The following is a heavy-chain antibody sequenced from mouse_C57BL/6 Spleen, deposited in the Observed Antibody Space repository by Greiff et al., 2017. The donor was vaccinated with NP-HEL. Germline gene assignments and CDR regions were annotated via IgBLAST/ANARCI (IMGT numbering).Heavy chain of an antibody. CDR1: GYAFSSSW. Sequence: VQRVESGPELVKPGASVKISCKASGYAFSSSWMNWVKQRPGKGLEWIGRIYPGDGDTNYNGKFKGKATLTADKSSSTAYMQLSSLTSEDSAVYFCAGYPAWFAYWGQGTLVTVSA. CDR3: AGYPAWFAY. V-gene: IGHV1-82*01. D-gene: IGHD2-2*01. CDR2: IYPGDGDT. J-gene: IGHJ3*01.